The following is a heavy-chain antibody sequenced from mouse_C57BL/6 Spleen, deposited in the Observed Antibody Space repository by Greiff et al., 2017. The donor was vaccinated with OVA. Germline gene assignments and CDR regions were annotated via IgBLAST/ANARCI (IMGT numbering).Heavy chain of an antibody. J-gene: IGHJ2*01. Sequence: QVQLQQPGAELVRPGSSVKLSCKASGYTFTSYWMDWVKQRPGQGLEWIGNIYPSDSETHYNQKFKDKATLTVDKSSSTAYMQLSSLTSEDSAVYYCARGIYDGYDYFDYWGQGTTLTVSS. D-gene: IGHD2-3*01. CDR2: IYPSDSET. CDR1: GYTFTSYW. CDR3: ARGIYDGYDYFDY. V-gene: IGHV1-61*01.